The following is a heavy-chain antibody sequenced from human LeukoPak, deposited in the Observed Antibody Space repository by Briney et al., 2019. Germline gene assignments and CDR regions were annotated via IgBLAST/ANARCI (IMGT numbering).Heavy chain of an antibody. D-gene: IGHD3-10*01. CDR2: IKSNSDGGTE. V-gene: IGHV3-15*01. CDR3: TTLGNSGSSNY. CDR1: GFTFSNAW. Sequence: GGSLRLSCAASGFTFSNAWMSWVRQAPGKGLEWVGRIKSNSDGGTEDHAAPVKGRFTISRVESKNTLYLQMNSLKTEDTAVYYCTTLGNSGSSNYWGQGTLVTVSS. J-gene: IGHJ4*02.